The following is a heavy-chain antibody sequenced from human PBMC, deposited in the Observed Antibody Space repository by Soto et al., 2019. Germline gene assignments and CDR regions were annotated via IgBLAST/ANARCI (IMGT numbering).Heavy chain of an antibody. D-gene: IGHD2-15*01. CDR3: ARDGPEVDLLLLDY. V-gene: IGHV3-21*01. CDR2: ISSSSSYI. Sequence: GGALRPSCATSGFTFRSYSMNWVRPAPGRGLEWVSSISSSSSYIYYADSVKGRFTISRDNAKNSLYLQMNSLRAEDTAVYYCARDGPEVDLLLLDYWGQGTLVTVSS. J-gene: IGHJ4*02. CDR1: GFTFRSYS.